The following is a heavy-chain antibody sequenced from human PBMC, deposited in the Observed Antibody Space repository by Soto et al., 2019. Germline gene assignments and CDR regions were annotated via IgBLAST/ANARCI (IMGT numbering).Heavy chain of an antibody. CDR2: IYWNDDK. V-gene: IGHV2-5*01. D-gene: IGHD3-22*01. CDR3: AHSSYYYDSSGYFDAFDI. Sequence: QITLKESGPTLVKPTQTLTLTCTFSGFSHSTSGVGVGWIRQPPGKALEWLALIYWNDDKRYSPSLKSRLTITKDTSKNQVVLTMTNMDPVDTATYYCAHSSYYYDSSGYFDAFDIWGQGTMVTVSS. J-gene: IGHJ3*02. CDR1: GFSHSTSGVG.